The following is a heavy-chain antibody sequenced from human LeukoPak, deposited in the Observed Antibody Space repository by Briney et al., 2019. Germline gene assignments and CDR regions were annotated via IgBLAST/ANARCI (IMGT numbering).Heavy chain of an antibody. CDR3: ARDPHYDYIWGSPGFYYYYMDV. CDR2: ISSSSSTI. Sequence: GGSLRLSCAASGFSFSNYAMSWVRQAPGKGLEWVSYISSSSSTIYYADSVKGRFTISRDNAKNSLYLQMNSLRDEDTAVYYCARDPHYDYIWGSPGFYYYYMDVWGKGTTVTVSS. V-gene: IGHV3-48*02. D-gene: IGHD3-16*01. J-gene: IGHJ6*03. CDR1: GFSFSNYA.